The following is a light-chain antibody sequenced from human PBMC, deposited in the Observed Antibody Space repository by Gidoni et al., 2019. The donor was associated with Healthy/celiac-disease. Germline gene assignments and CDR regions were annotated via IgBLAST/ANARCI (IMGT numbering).Light chain of an antibody. CDR3: QVWDTSSDHRAV. Sequence: SYVLTQPPSVSVAPGKTARITCGGNNIGGKSVHWYHQKPGQAPVLVVYDDSDRPSGIPERFSGSNSGNTATLTISRVDAGDEADYYCQVWDTSSDHRAVFGGGTKLTVL. CDR1: NIGGKS. CDR2: DDS. V-gene: IGLV3-21*03. J-gene: IGLJ2*01.